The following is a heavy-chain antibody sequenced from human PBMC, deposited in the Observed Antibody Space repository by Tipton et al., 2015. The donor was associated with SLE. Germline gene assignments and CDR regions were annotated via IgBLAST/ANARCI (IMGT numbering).Heavy chain of an antibody. D-gene: IGHD2-15*01. J-gene: IGHJ6*03. CDR1: GGSISSHNSY. Sequence: TLSLTCTVSGGSISSHNSYWGWIRQPPGKGLEWIGSMYYGGNTYHNPSLKSRLIISVDTSKNQFSLKLTSVTAADTAVYYCARGVAGYYSFCYMDVWGKGTTVTVSS. CDR3: ARGVAGYYSFCYMDV. V-gene: IGHV4-39*07. CDR2: MYYGGNT.